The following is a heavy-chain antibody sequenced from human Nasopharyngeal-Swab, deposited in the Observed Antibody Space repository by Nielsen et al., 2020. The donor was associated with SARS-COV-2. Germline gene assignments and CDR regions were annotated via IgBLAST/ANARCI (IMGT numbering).Heavy chain of an antibody. D-gene: IGHD3-10*01. J-gene: IGHJ4*02. CDR3: ARDYRFGEPYFDY. CDR2: IRSKANSYAT. V-gene: IGHV3-73*01. Sequence: GGSLRLSCAASGFTFSGSAMHWVRQASGKGLEWVGRIRSKANSYATAYAASVKGRFTISRDDSKNTAYLQMNSLRAEDTAVYYCARDYRFGEPYFDYWGQGTLVTVSS. CDR1: GFTFSGSA.